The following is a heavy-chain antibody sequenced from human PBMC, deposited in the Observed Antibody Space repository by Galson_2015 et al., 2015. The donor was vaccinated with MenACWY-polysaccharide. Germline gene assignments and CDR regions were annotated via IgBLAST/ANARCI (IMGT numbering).Heavy chain of an antibody. D-gene: IGHD2-15*01. Sequence: SVKVSCKASGYTFISFGITWVRQAPGQGLEWMGWINTYNGDTNSADKIQGRATMTTDTSTNTEYMELRNLRSDDTAVYYCARGPPGYAGSWHPLQYWGQGTLVTVSA. J-gene: IGHJ4*02. CDR3: ARGPPGYAGSWHPLQY. CDR2: INTYNGDT. V-gene: IGHV1-18*01. CDR1: GYTFISFG.